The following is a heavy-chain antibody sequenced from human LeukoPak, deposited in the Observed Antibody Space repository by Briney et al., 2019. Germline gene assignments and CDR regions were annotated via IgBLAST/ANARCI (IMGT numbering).Heavy chain of an antibody. D-gene: IGHD6-19*01. V-gene: IGHV3-73*01. CDR3: ALLAVASDFDY. Sequence: GGSLKLSCAASGFTFSGSAIHWVRQASGKGLEWVGRIRSKANNYATAYSASVKGRFTVSRDDAKNSLFLQMNSLRAEDTAVYYCALLAVASDFDYWGQGALVTVSS. CDR2: IRSKANNYAT. J-gene: IGHJ4*02. CDR1: GFTFSGSA.